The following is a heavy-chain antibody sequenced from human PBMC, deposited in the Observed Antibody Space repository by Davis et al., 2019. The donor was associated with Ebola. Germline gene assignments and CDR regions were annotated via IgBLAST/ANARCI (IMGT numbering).Heavy chain of an antibody. D-gene: IGHD3-10*01. CDR2: IYYSGST. CDR1: GGSISSRSYY. Sequence: GSLRLSCTVSGGSISSRSYYWGWIRQPPGKGLEWIGSIYYSGSTFYNPSLKSRVTISIDTSKNQFSLKLSSVTAADTAVYYCARRGDPRRGNWYFDLWGRGTLVTVSS. V-gene: IGHV4-39*01. J-gene: IGHJ2*01. CDR3: ARRGDPRRGNWYFDL.